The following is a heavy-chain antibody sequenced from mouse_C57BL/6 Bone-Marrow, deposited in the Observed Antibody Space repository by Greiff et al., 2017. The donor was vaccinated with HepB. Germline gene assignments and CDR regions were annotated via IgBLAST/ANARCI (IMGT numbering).Heavy chain of an antibody. CDR2: INPYNGGT. J-gene: IGHJ2*01. V-gene: IGHV1-19*01. CDR1: GYTFTDYY. CDR3: AREIYYYGSSYVGY. D-gene: IGHD1-1*01. Sequence: EVKLMESGPVLVKPGASVKMSCKASGYTFTDYYMNWVKQSHGKSLEWIGVINPYNGGTSYNQKFKGKATLTVDKSSSTAYMELNSLTSEDSAVYYCAREIYYYGSSYVGYWGQGTTLTVSS.